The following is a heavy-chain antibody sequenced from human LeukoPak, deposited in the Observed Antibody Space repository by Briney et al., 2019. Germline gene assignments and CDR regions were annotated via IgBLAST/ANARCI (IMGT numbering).Heavy chain of an antibody. J-gene: IGHJ5*02. CDR2: IIPIFGTA. D-gene: IGHD3-10*01. V-gene: IGHV1-69*05. CDR1: GGTFSSYA. Sequence: ASVKVSCKASGGTFSSYAISWVRQAPGQGLEWMGGIIPIFGTANYAQKFQGRVTITTDESTSTAYMELSSLRSEDTAVYYCAYSHGSGSPPFDPWGQGTLVTVSS. CDR3: AYSHGSGSPPFDP.